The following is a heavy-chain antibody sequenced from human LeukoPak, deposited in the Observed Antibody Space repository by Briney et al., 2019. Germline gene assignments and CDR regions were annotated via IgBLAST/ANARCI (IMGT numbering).Heavy chain of an antibody. V-gene: IGHV3-33*01. Sequence: PGGSLRLSCAASGFTFSSYAMHWVRQDPGKGLECVAVIWYDGSNKYYADSVKGRFTISRDHSKNTLYLQMKSLRAEDTAVYYCARELEIAVAGTLGYWGQGTLVTVSS. CDR2: IWYDGSNK. J-gene: IGHJ4*02. D-gene: IGHD6-19*01. CDR1: GFTFSSYA. CDR3: ARELEIAVAGTLGY.